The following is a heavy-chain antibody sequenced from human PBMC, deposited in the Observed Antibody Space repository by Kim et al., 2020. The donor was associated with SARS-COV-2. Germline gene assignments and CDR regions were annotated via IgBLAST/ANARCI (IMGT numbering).Heavy chain of an antibody. CDR2: SSNSDDDT. CDR1: GFTFSNYS. Sequence: GGSLRLSCAASGFTFSNYSMTWVRQAPGKGLEWVWPSSNSDDDTYYADSAKGRVTITRANANNTQYLQMNILRPGAKAADYCSYTTSSSALRHFDYWGQG. J-gene: IGHJ4*02. V-gene: IGHV3-23*01. CDR3: SYTTSSSALRHFDY. D-gene: IGHD6-6*01.